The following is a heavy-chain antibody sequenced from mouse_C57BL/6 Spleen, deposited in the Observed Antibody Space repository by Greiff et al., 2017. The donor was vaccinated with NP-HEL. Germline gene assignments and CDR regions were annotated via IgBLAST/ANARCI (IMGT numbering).Heavy chain of an antibody. CDR2: INPGSGGT. V-gene: IGHV1-54*01. Sequence: QVQLQQSGAELVRPGTSVKVSCKASGYAFTNYLIEWVKQRPGQGLEWIGVINPGSGGTNYNEKFKGKATLTADKSSSTAYMQLSSLTSEDSAVYFCARGGYDGYPAWFAYWGQGTLVTVSA. J-gene: IGHJ3*01. D-gene: IGHD2-3*01. CDR1: GYAFTNYL. CDR3: ARGGYDGYPAWFAY.